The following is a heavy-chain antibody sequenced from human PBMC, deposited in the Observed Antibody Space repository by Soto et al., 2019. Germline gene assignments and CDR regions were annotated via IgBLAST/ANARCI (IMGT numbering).Heavy chain of an antibody. CDR3: AREFLERHSLYLDY. D-gene: IGHD4-4*01. V-gene: IGHV3-30-3*01. J-gene: IGHJ4*02. CDR1: GFTFSKHP. Sequence: QVQLVESGGGVVQPGRSLRLSCAASGFTFSKHPMHWVRQAPGKGLEWVAVISFDGNNKYYTDSVKGLFTISRDNSKNTLYLQINSLRAEDTAIYYCAREFLERHSLYLDYWGQGTLVTVSS. CDR2: ISFDGNNK.